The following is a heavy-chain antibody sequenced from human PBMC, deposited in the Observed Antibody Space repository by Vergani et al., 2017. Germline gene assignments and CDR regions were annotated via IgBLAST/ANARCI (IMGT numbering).Heavy chain of an antibody. V-gene: IGHV4-39*01. J-gene: IGHJ5*02. CDR2: IYYSGST. CDR3: ARHSTVEWLVKLGWIAP. CDR1: GASIRSSNYY. Sequence: QLQLQESGPGLVKPSATLSLTCSVSGASIRSSNYYWGWIRQPPGKGLEWIARIYYSGSTYYNPSLKSRVTISVDTSKNQFYLKLSSVTAADTAVYFCARHSTVEWLVKLGWIAPWGQGILVTVSS. D-gene: IGHD6-19*01.